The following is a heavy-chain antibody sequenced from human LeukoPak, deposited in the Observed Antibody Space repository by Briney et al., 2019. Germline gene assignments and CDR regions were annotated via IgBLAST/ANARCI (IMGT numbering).Heavy chain of an antibody. CDR2: INHSGST. J-gene: IGHJ3*02. D-gene: IGHD3-3*01. CDR1: GGSFSGYY. V-gene: IGHV4-34*01. CDR3: ARGRTPSIILRADI. Sequence: SETLSLTCAVYGGSFSGYYWSWLRQPPGKGLEWIGEINHSGSTNYNPSLKSRVTISVDTSKNQFSLKLSSVTAADTAVYYCARGRTPSIILRADIWGQGTMVTVSS.